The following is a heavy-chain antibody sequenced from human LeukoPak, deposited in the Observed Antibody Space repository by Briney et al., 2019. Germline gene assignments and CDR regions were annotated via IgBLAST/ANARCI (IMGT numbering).Heavy chain of an antibody. CDR3: ATGAWFDF. Sequence: GASVKVSCKASGYSFSGYYMHWVRQAPGQGLEWMGWINPNNGVTSYAQKFQGRVTVTSDTSISTAYMELSGVTSNDTAVYYCATGAWFDFWGQGTLVTVSS. J-gene: IGHJ4*02. V-gene: IGHV1-2*02. CDR2: INPNNGVT. D-gene: IGHD7-27*01. CDR1: GYSFSGYY.